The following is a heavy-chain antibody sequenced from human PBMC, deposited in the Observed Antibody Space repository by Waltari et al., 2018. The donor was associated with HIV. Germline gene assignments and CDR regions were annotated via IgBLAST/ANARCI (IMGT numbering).Heavy chain of an antibody. V-gene: IGHV1-3*04. CDR3: ARARGYCSGGSCWYYCDY. Sequence: QVQLVQSGAEVKKPGASVKVSCKASGYSFTTYAIHWVRQAPGQRLEWVGLINTGNGNTEYSQKFQGRVTSLRDTSASTAYMELRSLRSEDTAVYYCARARGYCSGGSCWYYCDYWGQGTLVTVSS. D-gene: IGHD2-15*01. J-gene: IGHJ4*02. CDR1: GYSFTTYA. CDR2: INTGNGNT.